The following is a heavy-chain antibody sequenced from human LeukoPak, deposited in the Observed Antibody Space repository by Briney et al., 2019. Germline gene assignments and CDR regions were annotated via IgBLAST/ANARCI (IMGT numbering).Heavy chain of an antibody. CDR3: ARVTGTTIIDY. CDR1: GGSFSGYY. D-gene: IGHD1-20*01. CDR2: IYYSGST. V-gene: IGHV4-59*01. Sequence: SETLSLTCAVYGGSFSGYYWSWIRQPPGKGLEWIGYIYYSGSTNYNPSLKSRVTISVDTSKNQFSLKLSSVTAADTAVYYCARVTGTTIIDYWGQGTLVTVSS. J-gene: IGHJ4*02.